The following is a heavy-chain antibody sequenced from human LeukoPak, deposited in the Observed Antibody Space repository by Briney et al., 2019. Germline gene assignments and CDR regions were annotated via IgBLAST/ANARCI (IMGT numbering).Heavy chain of an antibody. Sequence: ASVKVSCKASRYTFTGYYMHWVRQAPGQGLEWTGWINPNSGGTNYAQKFQGRVTMTRDTSISTAYMELSRLRSDDTAVYYCARDLVGATSLDYWGQGTLVTVSS. CDR3: ARDLVGATSLDY. D-gene: IGHD1-26*01. CDR2: INPNSGGT. J-gene: IGHJ4*02. CDR1: RYTFTGYY. V-gene: IGHV1-2*02.